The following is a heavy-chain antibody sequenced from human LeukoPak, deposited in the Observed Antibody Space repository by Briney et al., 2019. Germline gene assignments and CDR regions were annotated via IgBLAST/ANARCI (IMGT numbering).Heavy chain of an antibody. CDR3: ARESHDSSAFDY. Sequence: PGGSLRLSCAASGFVVSSTYMSWVRQAPGKGLEWVSYISSSSSTIYYADSVKGRFTISRDNAKNSLYLQMNSLRAEDTAVYYCARESHDSSAFDYWGQGTLVTVSS. J-gene: IGHJ4*02. D-gene: IGHD3-22*01. CDR1: GFVVSSTY. V-gene: IGHV3-48*01. CDR2: ISSSSSTI.